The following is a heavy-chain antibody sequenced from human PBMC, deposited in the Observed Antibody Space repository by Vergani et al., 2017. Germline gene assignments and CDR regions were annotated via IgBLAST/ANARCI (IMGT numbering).Heavy chain of an antibody. V-gene: IGHV1-69*02. Sequence: QVQLVQSGAEVKKPGSSVKVSCKASGGTFSSYTIRWVRQAPGQGLEWMGRIIPILGIANYAQKFQGRVTMTADKSTSTAYMELSSLRSEDTAVYYCASDGELGIDYWGQGTLVTVSS. CDR2: IIPILGIA. CDR3: ASDGELGIDY. J-gene: IGHJ4*02. D-gene: IGHD7-27*01. CDR1: GGTFSSYT.